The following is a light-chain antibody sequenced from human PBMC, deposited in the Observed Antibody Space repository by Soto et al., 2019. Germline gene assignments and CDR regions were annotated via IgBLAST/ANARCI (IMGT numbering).Light chain of an antibody. J-gene: IGKJ3*01. CDR1: QSVSSN. Sequence: EFVLTQSPATLSVSPGERATLSCRASQSVSSNLAWYQQTPGQAPRLLIYGASSRATGIPDRFSGSGSGTDFTLTISRLEPEDFSVYYCHQYGTASLAFGPGTQVDI. V-gene: IGKV3-20*01. CDR2: GAS. CDR3: HQYGTASLA.